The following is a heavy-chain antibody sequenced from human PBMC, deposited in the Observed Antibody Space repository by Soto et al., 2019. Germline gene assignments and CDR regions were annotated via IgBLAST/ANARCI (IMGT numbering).Heavy chain of an antibody. Sequence: GGSXRLSCASSGFTFSIYAMSWFRHAPGKGLEWVSAISGSGGSTYYADSVKGRFTISRDNSKNTLYLQMNRLRAEDTAVYYCAKDSYIWKSYNGMDVWGQGTTVTVSS. J-gene: IGHJ6*02. CDR1: GFTFSIYA. CDR2: ISGSGGST. D-gene: IGHD3-10*01. CDR3: AKDSYIWKSYNGMDV. V-gene: IGHV3-23*01.